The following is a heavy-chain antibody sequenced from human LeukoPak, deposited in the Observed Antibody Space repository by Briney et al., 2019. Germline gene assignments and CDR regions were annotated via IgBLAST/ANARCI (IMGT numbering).Heavy chain of an antibody. J-gene: IGHJ4*02. CDR1: GCTFSSYT. CDR3: ASDQDYYDSSGYPYYFVY. D-gene: IGHD3-22*01. Sequence: SVKVSCKASGCTFSSYTVSWVRQAAGQGLEWMGRIIPILGIANYAQKFQGRVTITADKPTSTAYMELSRLRSEDTDVYYCASDQDYYDSSGYPYYFVYWGQGTLVTVSS. CDR2: IIPILGIA. V-gene: IGHV1-69*02.